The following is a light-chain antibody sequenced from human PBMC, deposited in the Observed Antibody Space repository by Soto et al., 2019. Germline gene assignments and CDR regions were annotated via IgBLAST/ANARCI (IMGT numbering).Light chain of an antibody. CDR2: DAS. CDR1: QSISSW. V-gene: IGKV1-5*01. Sequence: DIQMTQSPSTLSASVGDRVTITCRASQSISSWLAWYQQKPGKAPNLLIYDASSLESGAPSRFSGSGSGTDFTLTISSLQPDDFATYYCQQYNSYWTFGQGTKVEIK. J-gene: IGKJ1*01. CDR3: QQYNSYWT.